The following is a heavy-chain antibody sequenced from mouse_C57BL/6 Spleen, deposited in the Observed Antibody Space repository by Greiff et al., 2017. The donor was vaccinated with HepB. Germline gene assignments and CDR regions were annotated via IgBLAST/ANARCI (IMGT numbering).Heavy chain of an antibody. CDR1: GFTFSDYG. V-gene: IGHV5-17*01. J-gene: IGHJ1*03. CDR2: ISSGSSTI. D-gene: IGHD1-1*01. Sequence: DVHLVESGGGLVKPGGSLKLSCAASGFTFSDYGMHWVRQAPEKGLEWVAYISSGSSTIYYADTVKGRFTISRDNAKNTLFLQMTSLRSEDTAMYYCARRSYYYGSSEYFDVWGTGTTVTVSS. CDR3: ARRSYYYGSSEYFDV.